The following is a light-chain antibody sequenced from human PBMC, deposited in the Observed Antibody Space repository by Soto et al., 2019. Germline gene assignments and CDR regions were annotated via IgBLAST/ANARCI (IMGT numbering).Light chain of an antibody. CDR3: QQYYNWPQT. J-gene: IGKJ5*01. V-gene: IGKV3-15*01. CDR1: QSVSSN. Sequence: EVVVTRSQATLSVSPGDRATLSCRPSQSVSSNLAWYQQKPGQALSLLIYGASTRATGIPARFSGSWSGTYFTLNISSLQSEDFAFYYCQQYYNWPQTFGQGTRLEIK. CDR2: GAS.